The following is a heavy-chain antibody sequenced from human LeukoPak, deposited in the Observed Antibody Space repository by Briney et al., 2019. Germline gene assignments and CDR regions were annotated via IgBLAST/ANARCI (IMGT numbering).Heavy chain of an antibody. V-gene: IGHV3-48*03. D-gene: IGHD5-24*01. CDR3: ARDRDGYNLVY. J-gene: IGHJ4*02. CDR2: ISSSGSTI. CDR1: GFTFSSYE. Sequence: TGGSLRLSCAASGFTFSSYEMNWVRQAPGKGLEWVSYISSSGSTIYYADSVKGRFTISRDNAKNSLYLQMNSLRAEDTAVYYCARDRDGYNLVYWGQGTLVTVSS.